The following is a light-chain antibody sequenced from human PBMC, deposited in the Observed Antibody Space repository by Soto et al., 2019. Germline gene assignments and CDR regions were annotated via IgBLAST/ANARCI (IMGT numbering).Light chain of an antibody. CDR2: DVS. CDR1: SSSKW. J-gene: IGKJ2*01. Sequence: QMTQSPSTLASSLGETVTMTCRSSSKWLAWYQKKPGKATELLIYDVSNLERGVPPRFSGSTSGAESTLTITGLQPDDLGTYYCQHTTDFTFGQGTKVDIK. V-gene: IGKV1-5*01. CDR3: QHTTDFT.